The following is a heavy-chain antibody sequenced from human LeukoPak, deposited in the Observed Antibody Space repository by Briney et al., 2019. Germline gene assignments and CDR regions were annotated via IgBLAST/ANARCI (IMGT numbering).Heavy chain of an antibody. CDR2: IYSSGTT. Sequence: SETLSLTCTVSGGSITSHYWSWIRQPPGKGLEGIGYIYSSGTTNYNPSLKSRVTISVDTSKNQFSLKLSSVTAADTAVYYCARVGRTGTTMRTRDFYYYYMDVWGKGTTVTVSS. CDR3: ARVGRTGTTMRTRDFYYYYMDV. J-gene: IGHJ6*03. D-gene: IGHD1-1*01. CDR1: GGSITSHY. V-gene: IGHV4-59*11.